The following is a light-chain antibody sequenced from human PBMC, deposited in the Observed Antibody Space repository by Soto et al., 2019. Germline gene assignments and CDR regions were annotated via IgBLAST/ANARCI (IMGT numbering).Light chain of an antibody. Sequence: QSVLTQPPSASGSPGQSVTISCTGTTSDVGGYNYVSWYQPHPGKVPKLIISEVNKRPSGVPDRFSGSKSGSTASLTVSGLQAEDEADYFCSSYAGSKNFILFGGGTKLTVL. V-gene: IGLV2-8*01. CDR2: EVN. J-gene: IGLJ2*01. CDR1: TSDVGGYNY. CDR3: SSYAGSKNFIL.